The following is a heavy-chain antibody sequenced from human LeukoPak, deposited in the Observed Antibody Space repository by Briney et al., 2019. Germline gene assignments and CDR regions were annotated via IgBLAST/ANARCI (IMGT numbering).Heavy chain of an antibody. J-gene: IGHJ2*01. CDR3: ARAVTGYWYFAL. CDR2: ISGRSDNT. Sequence: GGSLRLSCAASGFTLSTNGMNWVRQAPGKGLEWVSGISGRSDNTYYADSVKARFTTPRDNSTPTLFLQMPSLTAEDTAIYYCARAVTGYWYFALWGRGTLVTVSS. CDR1: GFTLSTNG. D-gene: IGHD1-20*01. V-gene: IGHV3-23*01.